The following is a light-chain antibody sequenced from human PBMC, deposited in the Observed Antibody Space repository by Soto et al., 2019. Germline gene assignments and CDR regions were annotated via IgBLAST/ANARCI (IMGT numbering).Light chain of an antibody. J-gene: IGKJ4*01. Sequence: DIQLTQSPSFLSASVGDRVTLTCRASQGISSYLAWDQQKPGKAPKLLIYASSTWQTGVPSRFGGSGSGTQFTLTISSLQPEDFATYYCQQRNSYPLTFGGGTKVEIK. V-gene: IGKV1-9*01. CDR2: ASS. CDR3: QQRNSYPLT. CDR1: QGISSY.